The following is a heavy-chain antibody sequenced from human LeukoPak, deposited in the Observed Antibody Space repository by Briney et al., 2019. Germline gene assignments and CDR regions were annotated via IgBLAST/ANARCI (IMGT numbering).Heavy chain of an antibody. CDR3: ARDVTHSGSYYYYYYMDV. Sequence: ASVKVSCKTSGYSFTNYGITWVRQAPGQGLEWMGWISGYNSKPFYAQNFQGRVTMTTDTSTSTAYMELRSLRSDDTAFYYCARDVTHSGSYYYYYYMDVWGKGTTVTVSS. J-gene: IGHJ6*03. CDR2: ISGYNSKP. V-gene: IGHV1-18*01. CDR1: GYSFTNYG. D-gene: IGHD1-26*01.